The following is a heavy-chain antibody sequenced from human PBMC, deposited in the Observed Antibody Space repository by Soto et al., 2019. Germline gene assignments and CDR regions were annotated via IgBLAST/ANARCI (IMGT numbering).Heavy chain of an antibody. V-gene: IGHV3-21*01. J-gene: IGHJ4*02. D-gene: IGHD5-18*01. CDR2: ISSSSSYI. Sequence: PGGSLRLSCAASGFTFSSYSMSWVRQAPGKGLEWVSSISSSSSYIYYADSVKGRFTISRDNAKNSLYLQMNSLRAEDTAVYYCARGTDTAMVGFDYWGQGTLVTVSS. CDR3: ARGTDTAMVGFDY. CDR1: GFTFSSYS.